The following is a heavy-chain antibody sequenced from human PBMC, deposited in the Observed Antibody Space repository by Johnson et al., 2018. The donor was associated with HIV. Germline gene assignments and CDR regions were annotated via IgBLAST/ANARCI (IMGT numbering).Heavy chain of an antibody. J-gene: IGHJ3*02. CDR2: IRYDGSNK. D-gene: IGHD2-21*02. CDR3: AKDLVVTAPGAFDI. V-gene: IGHV3-30*02. Sequence: VQLVESGGGVVQPGGSLRLSCAASGFTFSSYGMHWVRQAPGKGLEWVTFIRYDGSNKYYADSVKGRFTISRDNSKNTLYLQMSSLRDEDTAVYYCAKDLVVTAPGAFDIWGQGTMVTVAS. CDR1: GFTFSSYG.